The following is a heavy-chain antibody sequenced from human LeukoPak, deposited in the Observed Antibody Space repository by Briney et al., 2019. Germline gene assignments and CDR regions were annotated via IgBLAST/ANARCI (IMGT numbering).Heavy chain of an antibody. CDR1: GGSISSGSYY. CDR2: IYTSGST. CDR3: ARGSRWRYSSSWYPLADNWFDP. V-gene: IGHV4-61*02. D-gene: IGHD6-13*01. Sequence: SETLSLTCTVSGGSISSGSYYWSWIRQPAGRGLEWIGRIYTSGSTNYNPSLKSRVTISVDTSKNQFSLKLSSVTAADTAVYYCARGSRWRYSSSWYPLADNWFDPWGQGTLVTVSS. J-gene: IGHJ5*02.